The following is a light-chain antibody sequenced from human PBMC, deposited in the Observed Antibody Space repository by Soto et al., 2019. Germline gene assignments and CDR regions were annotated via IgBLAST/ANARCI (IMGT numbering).Light chain of an antibody. CDR2: DAS. J-gene: IGKJ4*01. V-gene: IGKV1-5*01. CDR1: QSISSW. CDR3: QQYNSYRLT. Sequence: DIQMTQSPSTVSASVGDRVTITCRASQSISSWLAWYQQKPGKAPKLLIYDASSLESGVPSRFSGSGSGTEFTLTISSLQPDDFATYYCQQYNSYRLTFGGGTKVEIK.